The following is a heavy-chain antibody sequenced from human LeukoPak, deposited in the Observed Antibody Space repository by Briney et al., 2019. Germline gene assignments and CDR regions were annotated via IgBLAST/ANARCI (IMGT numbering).Heavy chain of an antibody. CDR3: ANGPSRVTEQNFGDAFDI. D-gene: IGHD2-21*02. CDR2: IRYDGSNK. J-gene: IGHJ3*02. Sequence: TGGSLRLSCAASGFTFSSYGMHWVRLAPGKGLEWVAFIRYDGSNKYYADSVKGRFTISRDNSKNTLYLQMNSLRAEDTAVYYCANGPSRVTEQNFGDAFDIWGQGTMVTVSS. CDR1: GFTFSSYG. V-gene: IGHV3-30*02.